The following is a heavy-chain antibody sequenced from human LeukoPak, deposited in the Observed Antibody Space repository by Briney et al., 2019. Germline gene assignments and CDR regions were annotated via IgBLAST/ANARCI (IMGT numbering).Heavy chain of an antibody. V-gene: IGHV3-64D*06. D-gene: IGHD1-26*01. CDR3: VKMGSEPVGAEG. CDR1: GFTFSSYA. CDR2: ISSNGGST. J-gene: IGHJ4*02. Sequence: PGGSLRLSCSASGFTFSSYAMHWVRQAPGKGLEYVSAISSNGGSTYYADSVKGRFTISRDDSKNTLYLQMSSLRAEDTAVYYCVKMGSEPVGAEGWGQGTLVTVSS.